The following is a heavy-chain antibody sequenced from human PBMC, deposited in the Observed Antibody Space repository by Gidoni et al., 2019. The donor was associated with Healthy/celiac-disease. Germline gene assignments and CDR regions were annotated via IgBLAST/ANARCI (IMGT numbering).Heavy chain of an antibody. Sequence: QVQLVESGGGVVQPGRSMRLSWAASGFTFRSYAMNWVRQAPGKGLEWVAVISFDGSSKYYAGSVKGRFTISRDNSKNTLYLQMNSLRAEDTAVYYCAREISFPGSWTNFDSWGQGTLVTVSS. CDR3: AREISFPGSWTNFDS. CDR1: GFTFRSYA. V-gene: IGHV3-30-3*01. D-gene: IGHD3-3*01. CDR2: ISFDGSSK. J-gene: IGHJ4*02.